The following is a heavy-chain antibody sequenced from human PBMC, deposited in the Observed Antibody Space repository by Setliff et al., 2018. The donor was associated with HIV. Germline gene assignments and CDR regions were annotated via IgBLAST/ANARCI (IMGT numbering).Heavy chain of an antibody. Sequence: PGGSLRLSCAASGFTFSSYGMHWVRQAPGKGLEWVAFIRYDGSNKYYADSVKGRFTISRDNSKNTLYLQMNSLRAEDTAVYYCAKHGGYSYGPTGYYFDYWGQGTLVTVSS. CDR2: IRYDGSNK. CDR3: AKHGGYSYGPTGYYFDY. J-gene: IGHJ4*02. D-gene: IGHD5-18*01. V-gene: IGHV3-30*02. CDR1: GFTFSSYG.